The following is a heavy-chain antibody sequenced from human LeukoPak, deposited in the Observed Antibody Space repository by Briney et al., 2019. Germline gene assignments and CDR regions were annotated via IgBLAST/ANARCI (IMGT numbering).Heavy chain of an antibody. J-gene: IGHJ5*02. Sequence: PSETLSLTCTFSGGSITSSNYYWGWIRQPPGKGLEWIGSFYYSGSTNYNPSLKSRVTISVDTSKNQFSLKLSSVTAADTAVYYCARPRYQLPPRPGWFDPWGQGTLVTVSS. V-gene: IGHV4-39*01. CDR2: FYYSGST. CDR1: GGSITSSNYY. CDR3: ARPRYQLPPRPGWFDP. D-gene: IGHD2-2*01.